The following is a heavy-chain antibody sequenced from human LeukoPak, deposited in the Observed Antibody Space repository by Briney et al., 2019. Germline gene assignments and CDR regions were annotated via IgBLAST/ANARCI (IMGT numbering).Heavy chain of an antibody. V-gene: IGHV5-51*01. J-gene: IGHJ3*02. Sequence: GESLKISCKDSGYSFINYWIAWVGHMPGKGMEWMGSIYPGDSDTRYSPSFQGQVTISVDKSISTVYLQWSSLKASDTAMYYCARSGYSYGPPDAFDIWGQGTMVTVSS. CDR3: ARSGYSYGPPDAFDI. CDR2: IYPGDSDT. CDR1: GYSFINYW. D-gene: IGHD5-18*01.